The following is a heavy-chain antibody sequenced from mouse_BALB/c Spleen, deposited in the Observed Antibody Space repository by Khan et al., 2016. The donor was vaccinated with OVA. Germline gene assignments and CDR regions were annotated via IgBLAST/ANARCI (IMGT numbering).Heavy chain of an antibody. J-gene: IGHJ3*01. CDR1: GFNIKDYN. CDR2: IDPENGDT. V-gene: IGHV14-4*02. Sequence: EVQLQESGAELVRSGASVKLSCTASGFNIKDYNMHWVKQRPEQGLEWIGWIDPENGDTEYAPKFQGKATMTADTSSNTAYLQFSSLTSEDTAVYYCTAFPYYYGGGWFAYWGQGTLVTVSA. D-gene: IGHD1-1*01. CDR3: TAFPYYYGGGWFAY.